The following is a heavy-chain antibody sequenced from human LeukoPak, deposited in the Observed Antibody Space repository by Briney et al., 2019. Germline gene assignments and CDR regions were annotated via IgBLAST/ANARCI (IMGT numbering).Heavy chain of an antibody. Sequence: GASVKVSCKASGYTFTSYYMHWVRQAPGQGLEWMGIINPNAGTTSYAQKFQGRVTVTRDTSTSTVYMELSSLRSEDTAVYYCARDLSGGKLRYFDWLPPDHWGQGTLVTVSS. CDR2: INPNAGTT. CDR3: ARDLSGGKLRYFDWLPPDH. V-gene: IGHV1-46*01. CDR1: GYTFTSYY. J-gene: IGHJ4*02. D-gene: IGHD3-9*01.